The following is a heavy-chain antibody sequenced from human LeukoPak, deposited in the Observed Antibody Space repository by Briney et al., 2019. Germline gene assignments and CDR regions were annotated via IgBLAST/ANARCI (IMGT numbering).Heavy chain of an antibody. J-gene: IGHJ4*02. CDR3: VRDGDIVVVITFDY. D-gene: IGHD3-22*01. CDR2: IRYDGSNK. Sequence: PGGSLRLSCAASGFTFSSYGMHWVRQAPGKGLEWVAFIRYDGSNKYYADSVKGRFTISRDNSKNTLYLQMDRLRVEDSAVYYCVRDGDIVVVITFDYWGQGTLVTVSS. CDR1: GFTFSSYG. V-gene: IGHV3-30*02.